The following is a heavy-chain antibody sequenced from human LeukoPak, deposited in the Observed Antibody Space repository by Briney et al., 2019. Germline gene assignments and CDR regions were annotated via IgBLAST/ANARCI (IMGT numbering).Heavy chain of an antibody. J-gene: IGHJ6*02. D-gene: IGHD1-26*01. CDR1: GFTFHALE. V-gene: IGHV3-43*02. CDR2: IKSDGGKT. Sequence: GGSLRLSCAASGFTFHALEMQWVREAPGKGREWVSLIKSDGGKTDCADSVRGRFTISRDNGKNSLSLQINTLRSADSALYYCATWAFYHGLDVWGQGTTVTVSS. CDR3: ATWAFYHGLDV.